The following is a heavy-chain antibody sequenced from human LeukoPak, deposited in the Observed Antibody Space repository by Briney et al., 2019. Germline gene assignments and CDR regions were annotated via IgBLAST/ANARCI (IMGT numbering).Heavy chain of an antibody. Sequence: GGSLRLSCAASGFTFSSYAMSWVRQAPGKGVEGVSAISGSGGSPYFADSVKGRFTISRDNAKNSLYLQMNSLRAEDMALYYCAKDLGAVAVFAFDMWGRETMVTVSS. J-gene: IGHJ3*02. CDR2: ISGSGGSP. D-gene: IGHD6-19*01. V-gene: IGHV3-23*01. CDR3: AKDLGAVAVFAFDM. CDR1: GFTFSSYA.